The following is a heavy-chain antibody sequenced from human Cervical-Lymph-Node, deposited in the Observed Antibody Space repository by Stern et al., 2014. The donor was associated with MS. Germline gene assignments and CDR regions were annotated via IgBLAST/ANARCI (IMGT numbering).Heavy chain of an antibody. CDR1: GGSISSSSYY. D-gene: IGHD6-13*01. V-gene: IGHV4-39*01. Sequence: VQLVESGPGLVKPSETLSLTCTVSGGSISSSSYYWGWIRQPPGKGLEWIGSIYYSGSPYYNPPLKSRVTIPVDTSKTQFPLKLSSVTAADTAVYYCARLLRSSTLDYWGQGTLVTVSS. CDR3: ARLLRSSTLDY. CDR2: IYYSGSP. J-gene: IGHJ4*02.